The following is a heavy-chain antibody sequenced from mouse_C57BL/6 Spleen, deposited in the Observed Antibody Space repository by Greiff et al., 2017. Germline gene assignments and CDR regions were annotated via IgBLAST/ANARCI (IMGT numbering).Heavy chain of an antibody. Sequence: QVQLQQSGAELVRPGASVTLSCKASGYTFTDYEMHWVKQTPVHGLEWIGAIDPETGGTAYNQKFKGKAILTADKSSSTAYMELRSLTSEDSAVYYWTRCFNWEGDYWGQGTSVTVSS. V-gene: IGHV1-15*01. D-gene: IGHD4-1*02. CDR2: IDPETGGT. J-gene: IGHJ4*01. CDR3: TRCFNWEGDY. CDR1: GYTFTDYE.